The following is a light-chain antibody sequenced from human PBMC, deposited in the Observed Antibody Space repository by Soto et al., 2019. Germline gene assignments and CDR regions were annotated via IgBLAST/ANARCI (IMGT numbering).Light chain of an antibody. V-gene: IGKV2-28*01. CDR3: MQPLHSCT. CDR2: LGS. J-gene: IGKJ1*01. CDR1: QSLLHSNGYNY. Sequence: DIVMTQSPLSLPVTPGEPASISCRSSQSLLHSNGYNYLDWYLQKPGQSPQLLIYLGSNRASGVHGRCRGEGSGTDCTLKISRGEAEDVGVYYCMQPLHSCTLGRGTEVEIK.